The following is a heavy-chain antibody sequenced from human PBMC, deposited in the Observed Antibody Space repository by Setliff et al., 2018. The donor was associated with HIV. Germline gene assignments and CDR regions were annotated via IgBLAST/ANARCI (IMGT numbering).Heavy chain of an antibody. D-gene: IGHD5-18*01. J-gene: IGHJ6*02. V-gene: IGHV1-2*04. CDR2: INPNSGGT. CDR1: GYTFTGYY. CDR3: ARARGYSHGGFDYYGMDV. Sequence: GASVKVSCKASGYTFTGYYMHWVRQAPGQGLEWMGWINPNSGGTKYAQKFQGWVTMTRDTSISTAYMELSRLRSDDTAVYYCARARGYSHGGFDYYGMDVWGQGTTVTVSS.